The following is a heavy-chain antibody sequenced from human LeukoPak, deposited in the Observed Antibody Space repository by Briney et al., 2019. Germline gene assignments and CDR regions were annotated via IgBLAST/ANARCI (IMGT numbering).Heavy chain of an antibody. CDR3: ARVATGTYYDILTGYYKYYWFDP. CDR2: MNPNSGNT. Sequence: ASVKVSCKASGYTFTSYDITWVRQATGQGLEWMGWMNPNSGNTGYAQKFQGRVTMTRNTSISTAYMELSSLRSEDTAVYYCARVATGTYYDILTGYYKYYWFDPWGQGTLVTVSS. V-gene: IGHV1-8*02. D-gene: IGHD3-9*01. J-gene: IGHJ5*02. CDR1: GYTFTSYD.